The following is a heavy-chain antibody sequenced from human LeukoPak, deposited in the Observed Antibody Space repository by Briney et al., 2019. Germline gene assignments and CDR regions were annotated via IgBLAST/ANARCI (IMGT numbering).Heavy chain of an antibody. D-gene: IGHD2-8*01. Sequence: PSETLSLTCTVSGGSISSSSYYWGWIRQPPGKGLEWIGSIYYSGNIYYNPSLNSRVTISVDTSKNQFSLKLNSITTADPAVYYCARNEPVGTNRYMDVWGKGTTVNVSS. V-gene: IGHV4-39*01. CDR2: IYYSGNI. CDR3: ARNEPVGTNRYMDV. CDR1: GGSISSSSYY. J-gene: IGHJ6*03.